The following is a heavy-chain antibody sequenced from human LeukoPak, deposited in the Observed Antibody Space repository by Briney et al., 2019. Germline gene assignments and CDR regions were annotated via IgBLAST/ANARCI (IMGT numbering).Heavy chain of an antibody. V-gene: IGHV1-46*01. Sequence: ASVKVSCKASGYTFTSYYMHWVRQAPGQGLEWMGIINPSGGSTSYAQKFQGRVTMTRDMSTSTVYMELSSLRSEDTAVYYCARGVCSTSCHSESWFDPWGQGTLVTVSS. CDR2: INPSGGST. CDR3: ARGVCSTSCHSESWFDP. D-gene: IGHD2-2*01. J-gene: IGHJ5*02. CDR1: GYTFTSYY.